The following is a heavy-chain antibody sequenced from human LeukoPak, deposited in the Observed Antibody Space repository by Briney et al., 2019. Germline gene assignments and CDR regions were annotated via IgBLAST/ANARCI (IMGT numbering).Heavy chain of an antibody. D-gene: IGHD4-23*01. Sequence: GGSLRLSGAASGFTVTDYYITWLRQPPGKGLEWLSHISDSGHYSNYADSVKGRFTISRDNAKNSVSLEMNSLRADDTAVYYCARVGRYSGAFDIWGQGTMVTVSS. CDR1: GFTVTDYY. V-gene: IGHV3-11*05. J-gene: IGHJ3*02. CDR2: ISDSGHYS. CDR3: ARVGRYSGAFDI.